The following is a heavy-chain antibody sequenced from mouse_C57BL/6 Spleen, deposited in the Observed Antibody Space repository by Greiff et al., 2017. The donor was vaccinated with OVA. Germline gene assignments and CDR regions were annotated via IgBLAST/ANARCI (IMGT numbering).Heavy chain of an antibody. J-gene: IGHJ1*03. V-gene: IGHV6-3*01. CDR2: IRLKSDNYAT. CDR1: GFTFSNYW. CDR3: TGGDEGTSDV. Sequence: EVKVEESGGGLVQPGGSMKLSCVASGFTFSNYWMNWVRQSPEKGLEWVAQIRLKSDNYATHYAESVKGRFTISRDDSKSSVYLQMNNLRAEDTGIYYCTGGDEGTSDVWGTGTTVTVSS.